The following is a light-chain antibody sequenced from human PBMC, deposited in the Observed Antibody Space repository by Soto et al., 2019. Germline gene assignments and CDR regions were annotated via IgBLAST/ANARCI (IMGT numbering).Light chain of an antibody. CDR3: SSYTSSSTRV. CDR1: SSDVGGYNY. J-gene: IGLJ2*01. CDR2: DVS. Sequence: QSALTQPASVSGSPGQSITISCTGTSSDVGGYNYVSWYEQHPGQAPKLMLYDVSKRPSGVSNRFSGTKSGNTASLTISGLQAEDESDYYCSSYTSSSTRVFGGGTKLTVL. V-gene: IGLV2-14*01.